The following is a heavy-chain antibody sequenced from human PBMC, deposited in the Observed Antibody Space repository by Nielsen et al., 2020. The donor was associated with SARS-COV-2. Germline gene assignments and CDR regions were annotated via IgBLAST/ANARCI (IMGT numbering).Heavy chain of an antibody. D-gene: IGHD3-3*01. CDR3: ARDGASGRFYDWLSHFDL. Sequence: GSLRLSCAVSDGSLSGHYWTWIRQPPGKGLEWIGEVSHSGSTNTNPSLKSRVTISVDTSKSQFSLKLRSVTAADTAVYYCARDGASGRFYDWLSHFDLWGRGTLVTVSP. V-gene: IGHV4-34*01. CDR2: VSHSGST. CDR1: DGSLSGHY. J-gene: IGHJ2*01.